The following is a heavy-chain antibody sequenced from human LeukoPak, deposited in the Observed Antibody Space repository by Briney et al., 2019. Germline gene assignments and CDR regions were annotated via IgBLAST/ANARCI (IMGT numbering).Heavy chain of an antibody. CDR1: GYTFIKYG. D-gene: IGHD4-17*01. CDR2: ISANNGNT. CDR3: ARDYGHYANGYFDL. V-gene: IGHV1-18*01. Sequence: ASVKVSSKDSGYTFIKYGISWMRQAPGQRLEWMGWISANNGNTNYAQTFQDRVTITTNTSASTPYMELRSLRSDDTALYFCARDYGHYANGYFDLWGRGSLVIVSS. J-gene: IGHJ2*01.